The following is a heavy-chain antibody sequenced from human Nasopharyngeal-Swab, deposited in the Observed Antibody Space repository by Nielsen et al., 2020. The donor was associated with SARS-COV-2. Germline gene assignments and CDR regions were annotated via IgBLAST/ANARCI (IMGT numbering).Heavy chain of an antibody. J-gene: IGHJ3*02. CDR1: GFTFDDYG. V-gene: IGHV3-48*04. CDR3: AREVLRFLEWLLPSDAFDI. D-gene: IGHD3-3*01. CDR2: ISSSSSTI. Sequence: GGSLRLSCAASGFTFDDYGMNWVRQAPGKGLEWVSYISSSSSTIYYADSVKGRFTISRDNAKNSLYLQMNSLRAEDTAVYYCAREVLRFLEWLLPSDAFDIWGQGTMVTVSS.